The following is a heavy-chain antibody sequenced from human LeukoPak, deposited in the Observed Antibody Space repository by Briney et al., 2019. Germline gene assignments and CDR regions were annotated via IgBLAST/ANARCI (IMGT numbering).Heavy chain of an antibody. CDR2: IQTSGST. Sequence: PSETLSLTCTVSGGSLNGYYWNWVRQPAGQGLEWIGHIQTSGSTKYNPSLKSRITMSIDTSKNQFSLNLYSVTAADTAVYYCATNYTAVSAFDSWGQGTLVTVSS. V-gene: IGHV4-4*07. J-gene: IGHJ4*02. CDR1: GGSLNGYY. CDR3: ATNYTAVSAFDS. D-gene: IGHD6-19*01.